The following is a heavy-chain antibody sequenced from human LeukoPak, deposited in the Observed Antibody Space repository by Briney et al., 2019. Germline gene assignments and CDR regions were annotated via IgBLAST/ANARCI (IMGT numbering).Heavy chain of an antibody. Sequence: GASVKVSCKASGYTFTSYGISWVRQAPGQGLEWMGWISAYNGNTNYAQKLQGRVTMTTDTSTSTAYMELSSLRSDDTAVYYCARDSPFCSSTSCYSEDAFDIWGQGTMVTVSS. J-gene: IGHJ3*02. CDR2: ISAYNGNT. CDR1: GYTFTSYG. V-gene: IGHV1-18*01. CDR3: ARDSPFCSSTSCYSEDAFDI. D-gene: IGHD2-2*02.